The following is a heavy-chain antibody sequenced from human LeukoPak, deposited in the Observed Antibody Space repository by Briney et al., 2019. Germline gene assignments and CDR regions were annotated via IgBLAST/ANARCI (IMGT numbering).Heavy chain of an antibody. CDR3: TAEIGYYYDSSGSR. Sequence: GGSLRLSCAASGFTFSNAWMSWVRQAPGKGLEWVGRIKSKTDGGTTDYAAPVKGRFTISRDDSKNTLYLQMNSLKTEDTAVYYCTAEIGYYYDSSGSRWGQGTLVTVSS. D-gene: IGHD3-22*01. V-gene: IGHV3-15*01. CDR1: GFTFSNAW. CDR2: IKSKTDGGTT. J-gene: IGHJ4*02.